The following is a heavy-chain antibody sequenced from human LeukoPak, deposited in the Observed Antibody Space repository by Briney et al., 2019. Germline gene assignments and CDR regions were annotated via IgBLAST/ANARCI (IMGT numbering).Heavy chain of an antibody. Sequence: KPSETLSLTCTVFGYSISSGYYWSWIRQPPGKGLEWIGYIYYSGSTNYNPSLKSRVTISVDTSKNQFSLKLSSVTAADTAVYYCARDVRGPANWFDPWGQGTLVTVSS. CDR3: ARDVRGPANWFDP. CDR1: GYSISSGYY. J-gene: IGHJ5*02. V-gene: IGHV4-61*01. D-gene: IGHD3-10*01. CDR2: IYYSGST.